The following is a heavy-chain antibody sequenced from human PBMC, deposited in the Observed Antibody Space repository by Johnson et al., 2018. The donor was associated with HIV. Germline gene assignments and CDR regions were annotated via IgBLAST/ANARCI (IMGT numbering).Heavy chain of an antibody. Sequence: EVQLVESGGGLVKPGGSLRLSCAASGFTFSNAWMSWVRQAPGKGLEWVGRIKSKTDGGAIDYAAPVKGRFTISRDDSKNTLYLQMNSLKTEDTAMYYCTTGLTIYEVVPLDAFHIWGQGTMVTVPS. D-gene: IGHD3-3*01. V-gene: IGHV3-15*01. J-gene: IGHJ3*02. CDR2: IKSKTDGGAI. CDR1: GFTFSNAW. CDR3: TTGLTIYEVVPLDAFHI.